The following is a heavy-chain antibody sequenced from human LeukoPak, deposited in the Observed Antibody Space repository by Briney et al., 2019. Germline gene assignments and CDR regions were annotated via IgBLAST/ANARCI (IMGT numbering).Heavy chain of an antibody. D-gene: IGHD6-13*01. V-gene: IGHV3-7*03. J-gene: IGHJ5*02. CDR3: ARDRVAAAGTNWFDP. CDR1: GFTFSSYW. Sequence: GGSLRLSCAASGFTFSSYWMSWVRQAPGKGLEWVANIKQDGSEKYYVDSVKGRFTISRDNAKNSLYLQMNSLRAEDTAVYYCARDRVAAAGTNWFDPWGQGTLVTVSS. CDR2: IKQDGSEK.